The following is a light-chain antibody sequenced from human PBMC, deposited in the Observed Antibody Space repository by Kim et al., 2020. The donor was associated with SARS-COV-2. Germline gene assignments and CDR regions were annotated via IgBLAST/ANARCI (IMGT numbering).Light chain of an antibody. Sequence: SGSPGQTASITCSGDKLGDKYACWYQQKPGQSPVLVIYQDSKRPSGIPERFSGSNPGNTATLTIRGTQAMDEADYYCQAWDSSHVVFGGGTQLTVL. CDR2: QDS. J-gene: IGLJ2*01. CDR3: QAWDSSHVV. CDR1: KLGDKY. V-gene: IGLV3-1*01.